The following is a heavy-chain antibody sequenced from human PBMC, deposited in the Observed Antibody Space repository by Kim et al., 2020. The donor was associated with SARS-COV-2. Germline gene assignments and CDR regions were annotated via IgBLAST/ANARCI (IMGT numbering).Heavy chain of an antibody. Sequence: GGSLRLSCEASGFSFSIFSMNWVRQAPGMGLEWVSSMDSGGNSLYYADSVKGRFTMSRDNAKNSLYLQLNSLRVEDTAVYFCTRDLYDTLGYYYNDYWGPGTLVTVSS. CDR2: MDSGGNSL. CDR3: TRDLYDTLGYYYNDY. V-gene: IGHV3-21*01. D-gene: IGHD3-22*01. J-gene: IGHJ4*02. CDR1: GFSFSIFS.